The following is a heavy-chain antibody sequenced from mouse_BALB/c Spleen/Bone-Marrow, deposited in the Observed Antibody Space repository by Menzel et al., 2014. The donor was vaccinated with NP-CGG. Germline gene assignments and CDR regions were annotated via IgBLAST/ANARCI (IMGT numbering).Heavy chain of an antibody. J-gene: IGHJ3*01. V-gene: IGHV10-1*02. D-gene: IGHD2-1*01. CDR3: VRWDGNYGGFAY. Sequence: EVKLVESGGGLVQPKGSLKLSCAASGFTFNTYAMNWVRQAPGKGLEWVARIRSKSNNYATYYADSVKDRFTISRDDSQSMLYLQMNNLKTEDTAMYYCVRWDGNYGGFAYWGQGTLVTVSA. CDR1: GFTFNTYA. CDR2: IRSKSNNYAT.